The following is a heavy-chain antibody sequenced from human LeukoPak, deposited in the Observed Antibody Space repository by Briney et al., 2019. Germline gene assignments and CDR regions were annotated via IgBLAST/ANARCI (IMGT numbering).Heavy chain of an antibody. D-gene: IGHD3-9*01. CDR2: ISSSSSYI. CDR3: ARDEAEVLRYFDWQYYFDY. V-gene: IGHV3-21*01. J-gene: IGHJ4*02. CDR1: GFTFSSYG. Sequence: PGGSLRLSCAASGFTFSSYGMNWVRQAPGKGLEWVSSISSSSSYIYYADSVKGRFTISRDNAKNSLYLQMNSLRAEDTAVYYCARDEAEVLRYFDWQYYFDYWGQGTLVTVSA.